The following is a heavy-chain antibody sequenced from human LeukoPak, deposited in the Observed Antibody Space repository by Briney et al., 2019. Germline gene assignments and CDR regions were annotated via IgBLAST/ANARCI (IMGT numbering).Heavy chain of an antibody. CDR2: INHSGGT. CDR1: GGSFSGYY. CDR3: ARALNWFDP. Sequence: SETLSLTCAVYGGSFSGYYWSWIRQPPGKGLEWIGEINHSGGTNYNPSLKSRVTISVDTSKNQFSLKLSSVTAADTAVYYCARALNWFDPWGQGTLVTVSS. J-gene: IGHJ5*02. V-gene: IGHV4-34*01.